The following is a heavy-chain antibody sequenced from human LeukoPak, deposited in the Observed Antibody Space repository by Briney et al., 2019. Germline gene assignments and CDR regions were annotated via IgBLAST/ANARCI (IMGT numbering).Heavy chain of an antibody. D-gene: IGHD2-15*01. V-gene: IGHV1-2*02. CDR3: ASSYCSGGSCYWFDP. J-gene: IGHJ5*02. Sequence: GASVKVSCKASVYTFTGYYMHWVRQAPGPGLEWMGWINPNSGGTNYAQKFQGRVTMTRDTSISTAYMELSRLRSDDTAVYDCASSYCSGGSCYWFDPWGQGTLVTVSS. CDR2: INPNSGGT. CDR1: VYTFTGYY.